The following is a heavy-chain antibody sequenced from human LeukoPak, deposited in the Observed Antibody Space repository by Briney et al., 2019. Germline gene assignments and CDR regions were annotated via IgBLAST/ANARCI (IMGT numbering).Heavy chain of an antibody. Sequence: GGSLRLSCAASGFTVSRNYMTWVRQAPGKGLEWVSVIYSGGSTYYADSVKGRFTISRDNSKNTLYLQMRSLRAEDTAVYHCAKESVVRVMGFDYWGQGTLVTVSS. D-gene: IGHD3-16*01. CDR2: IYSGGST. J-gene: IGHJ4*02. CDR1: GFTVSRNY. V-gene: IGHV3-53*01. CDR3: AKESVVRVMGFDY.